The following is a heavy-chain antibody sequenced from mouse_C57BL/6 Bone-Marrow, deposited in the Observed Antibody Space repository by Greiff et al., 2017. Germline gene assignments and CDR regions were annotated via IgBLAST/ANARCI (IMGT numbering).Heavy chain of an antibody. J-gene: IGHJ2*01. CDR1: GFSLTSYA. V-gene: IGHV2-9-1*01. Sequence: VQLQQSGPGLVAPSQSLSITCTVSGFSLTSYAISWVRQPPGKGLEWLGVIWTGGGTNYNSALESRVSISKDNSKSQVFLKMNRLQTDDTARYYCASLDFDFWGQGTTLTVSS. CDR3: ASLDFDF. CDR2: IWTGGGT.